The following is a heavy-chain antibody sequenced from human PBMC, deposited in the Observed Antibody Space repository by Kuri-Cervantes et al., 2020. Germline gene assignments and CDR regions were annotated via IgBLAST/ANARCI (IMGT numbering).Heavy chain of an antibody. J-gene: IGHJ3*02. CDR1: GFTFSSYA. CDR2: ISGSGGST. D-gene: IGHD3-22*01. Sequence: GGSLRLSCAASGFTFSSYAMSWVRQAPGKGLEWVSAISGSGGSTYYADSVKGRFTISRDNSKNTLYLQMNSLKTEDTAVYYCTTDPTLFYDSSVRAFDIWGQGTMVTVSS. CDR3: TTDPTLFYDSSVRAFDI. V-gene: IGHV3-23*01.